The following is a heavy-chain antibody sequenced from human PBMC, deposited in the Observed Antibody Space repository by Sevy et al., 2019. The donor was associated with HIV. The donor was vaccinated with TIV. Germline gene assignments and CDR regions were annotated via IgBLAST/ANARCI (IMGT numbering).Heavy chain of an antibody. CDR1: GYTLTEFS. CDR2: FDPEDGER. D-gene: IGHD3-22*01. J-gene: IGHJ4*02. V-gene: IGHV1-24*01. Sequence: ASVKVSCKVPGYTLTEFSMHWVHQAPGKGLEWMGTFDPEDGERIYSQKFQVRFTMTEDTSTHTAYMELNSLGSEDTAVYYCATTKEYYDSSGYPFDSWGQRTLVTVSS. CDR3: ATTKEYYDSSGYPFDS.